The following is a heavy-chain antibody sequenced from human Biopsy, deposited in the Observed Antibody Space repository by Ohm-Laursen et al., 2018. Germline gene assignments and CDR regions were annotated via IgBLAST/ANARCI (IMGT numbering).Heavy chain of an antibody. V-gene: IGHV4-34*01. CDR1: GGSLSGYY. J-gene: IGHJ3*02. CDR2: INHRGFT. CDR3: AKNLAVSSYALDI. D-gene: IGHD2/OR15-2a*01. Sequence: TLSFTCAVFGGSLSGYYWIWIRQSPGQGLEWIGEINHRGFTSNNPSLKSRVTVTVDTSKNQFSLKLSSVTAADTAVYYCAKNLAVSSYALDIWGQGTMVTVSS.